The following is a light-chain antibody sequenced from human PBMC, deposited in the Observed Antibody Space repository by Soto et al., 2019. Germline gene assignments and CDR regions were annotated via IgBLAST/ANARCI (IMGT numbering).Light chain of an antibody. Sequence: QSALTQPASVSASPGQSITISCTGTSSDIGSSDYVSWYQQHPGKAPKVIVFEVSDRPSGVSSRFAGSKSGNTASLTISGLQPEDEADYYCSSSTGSDTWVFGGGTKVTVL. J-gene: IGLJ3*02. CDR3: SSSTGSDTWV. V-gene: IGLV2-14*01. CDR2: EVS. CDR1: SSDIGSSDY.